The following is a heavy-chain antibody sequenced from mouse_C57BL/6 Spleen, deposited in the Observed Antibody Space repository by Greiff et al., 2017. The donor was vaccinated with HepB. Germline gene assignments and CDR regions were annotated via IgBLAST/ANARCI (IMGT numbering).Heavy chain of an antibody. Sequence: QVQLQQPGAELVRPGTSVKLSCKASGYTFTSYWMHWVKQRPGQGLEWIGVIDPSDSYTNYNQKFKGKATLTVDTYSSTAYRQLSSLTSEESAVYYCARKADTGAWFAYWGQGTLVTVSA. V-gene: IGHV1-59*01. CDR3: ARKADTGAWFAY. CDR1: GYTFTSYW. CDR2: IDPSDSYT. D-gene: IGHD3-3*01. J-gene: IGHJ3*01.